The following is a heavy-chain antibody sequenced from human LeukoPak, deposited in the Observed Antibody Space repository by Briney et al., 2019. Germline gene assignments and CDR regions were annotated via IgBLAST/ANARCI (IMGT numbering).Heavy chain of an antibody. CDR2: INHSGST. D-gene: IGHD3-10*01. V-gene: IGHV4-34*01. Sequence: PSETLSLTCAVYGGSFSGYYWSWIRQPPGRGLEWIGEINHSGSTNYNPSLKSRVTISVDTSKNQFSLKLSSVTAADTAVYYCARGRYGSGSYYNFDHWGQGTLVTVSS. CDR1: GGSFSGYY. J-gene: IGHJ4*02. CDR3: ARGRYGSGSYYNFDH.